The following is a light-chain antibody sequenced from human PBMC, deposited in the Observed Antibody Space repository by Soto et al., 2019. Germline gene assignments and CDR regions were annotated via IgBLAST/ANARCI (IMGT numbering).Light chain of an antibody. J-gene: IGKJ5*01. CDR2: KAS. Sequence: DIQMTQSPSALSSSVGERVTITCRASQSITSCLAWYQQKPGQAPKFLIYKASTLESGVQSRFSGSGSGTEITLTISSLQPEDIATSYCQQYENLPPSGKGTRLE. CDR3: QQYENLPP. CDR1: QSITSC. V-gene: IGKV1-5*03.